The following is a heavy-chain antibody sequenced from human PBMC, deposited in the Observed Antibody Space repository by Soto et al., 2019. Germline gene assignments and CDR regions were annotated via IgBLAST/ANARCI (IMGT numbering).Heavy chain of an antibody. CDR1: GGSISSGGYY. CDR2: IYYSGST. Sequence: SETLSLTCTVSGGSISSGGYYLSWIRQHPGKGLEWIGYIYYSGSTYYNPSLKSRVTISVDTSKNQFSLKLSSVTAADTAVYYCARRRFVTHYFDYWGQGTLVTVSS. V-gene: IGHV4-31*03. D-gene: IGHD4-4*01. CDR3: ARRRFVTHYFDY. J-gene: IGHJ4*02.